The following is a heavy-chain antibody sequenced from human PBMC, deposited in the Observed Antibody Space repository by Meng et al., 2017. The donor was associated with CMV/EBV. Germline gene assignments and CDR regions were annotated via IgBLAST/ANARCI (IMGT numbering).Heavy chain of an antibody. CDR1: GGSSSGYN. J-gene: IGHJ5*02. CDR3: ARVWVRPAVLRFLKSVRFDP. Sequence: QGPLQQWGAGLWKPSGPRSLTSAVYGGSSSGYNWSWIRQPPGKGLEWIGEINHSGSTNYNPSLKSRVTISVDTSKNQFSLKLSSVTAADTAVYYCARVWVRPAVLRFLKSVRFDPWGQGTLVTV. CDR2: INHSGST. D-gene: IGHD3-3*01. V-gene: IGHV4-34*01.